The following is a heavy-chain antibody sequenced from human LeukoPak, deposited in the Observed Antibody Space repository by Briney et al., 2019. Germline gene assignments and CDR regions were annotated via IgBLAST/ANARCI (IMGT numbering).Heavy chain of an antibody. Sequence: PSQTLSLTCTVSGGSISSGGYYWSWIRQPPGKGLEWIGYIYYSGSTNYNPSLKSRVTISVDTSKNQFSLKLSSVTAADTAVYYCARSSDTDFWSGYYTGYYFDYWGQGTLVTVSS. V-gene: IGHV4-61*08. CDR2: IYYSGST. D-gene: IGHD3-3*01. CDR3: ARSSDTDFWSGYYTGYYFDY. J-gene: IGHJ4*02. CDR1: GGSISSGGYY.